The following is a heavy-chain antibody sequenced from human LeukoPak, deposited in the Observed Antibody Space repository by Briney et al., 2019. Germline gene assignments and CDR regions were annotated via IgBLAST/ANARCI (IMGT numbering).Heavy chain of an antibody. D-gene: IGHD3-22*01. J-gene: IGHJ5*02. CDR2: ISYDGSNK. Sequence: GRSLRLSCAASGFTFSSYGMHWVRQAPGKGLEWVAVISYDGSNKYYADSVKGRFTISRDNSKNTLYLQMNSLRAEDTAVYYCAKMNYYDSSGPTGGWFDPWGQGTLVTVSS. V-gene: IGHV3-30*18. CDR3: AKMNYYDSSGPTGGWFDP. CDR1: GFTFSSYG.